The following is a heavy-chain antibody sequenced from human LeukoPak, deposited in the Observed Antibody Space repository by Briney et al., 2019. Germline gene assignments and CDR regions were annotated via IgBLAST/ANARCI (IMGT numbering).Heavy chain of an antibody. Sequence: GGSLRLSCAASGFTFSSYSMNWVRQAPGKGLEWVSPISSSSSYIYYADSVKGRFTISRDNAKNSLYLQMNSLRAEDTAVYYCARGEAYSSSYYFDYWGQGTLVTVSS. CDR1: GFTFSSYS. CDR2: ISSSSSYI. J-gene: IGHJ4*02. V-gene: IGHV3-21*01. D-gene: IGHD6-6*01. CDR3: ARGEAYSSSYYFDY.